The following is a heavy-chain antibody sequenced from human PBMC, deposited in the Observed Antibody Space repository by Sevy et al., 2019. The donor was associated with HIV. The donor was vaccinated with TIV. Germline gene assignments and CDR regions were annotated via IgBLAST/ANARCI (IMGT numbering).Heavy chain of an antibody. CDR3: AKGYCSGGSCPRDYYYYGMDV. D-gene: IGHD2-15*01. Sequence: GGSLRLSCAASGFTFSSYAMNWVRQAPGKGLDWVSSVSVTGRSTYYADSVEGRFTISRDNSKSTLYLQMNSLRADDTAVYYCAKGYCSGGSCPRDYYYYGMDVWGQGTMVTVSS. CDR1: GFTFSSYA. V-gene: IGHV3-23*01. CDR2: VSVTGRST. J-gene: IGHJ6*02.